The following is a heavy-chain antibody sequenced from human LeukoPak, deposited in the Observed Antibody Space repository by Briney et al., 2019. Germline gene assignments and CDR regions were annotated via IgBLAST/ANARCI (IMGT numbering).Heavy chain of an antibody. Sequence: PGRSLRLSCAASGFTFSNYGMHWVRQAPGKGLEWVAVIRYDGTNKYYADYVRGRFTISRDNSKNTLYLQMNSLRADDTAVYYCARVKVEMATIGWLDPWGQGTLVTVSS. D-gene: IGHD5-24*01. J-gene: IGHJ5*02. CDR3: ARVKVEMATIGWLDP. CDR2: IRYDGTNK. V-gene: IGHV3-33*01. CDR1: GFTFSNYG.